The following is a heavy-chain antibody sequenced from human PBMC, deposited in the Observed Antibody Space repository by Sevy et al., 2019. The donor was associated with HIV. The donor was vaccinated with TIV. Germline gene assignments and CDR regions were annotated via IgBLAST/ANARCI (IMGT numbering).Heavy chain of an antibody. D-gene: IGHD3-22*01. Sequence: GGSLRVSCAASGFTFSNYAMNWVRQAPGKGLEWVSGISGSGGSGTKTNYADSVKGRFTISRDDSKNSLFLQLNSLRAEDTAIYYCARKYDSSGYFDYRGQGTLVTVSS. CDR2: ISGSGGSGTKT. CDR3: ARKYDSSGYFDY. V-gene: IGHV3-23*01. J-gene: IGHJ4*02. CDR1: GFTFSNYA.